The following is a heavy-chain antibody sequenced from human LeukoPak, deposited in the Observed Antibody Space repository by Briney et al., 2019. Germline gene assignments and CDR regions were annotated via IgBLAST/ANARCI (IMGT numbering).Heavy chain of an antibody. CDR2: ISGSGDGT. CDR3: AKWSGFGDD. CDR1: GFTFSSNS. J-gene: IGHJ4*02. D-gene: IGHD3-10*01. Sequence: GGSLRLSCAASGFTFSSNSMTWVRQTPGKGLEWVSGISGSGDGTYYADSVKGRFTISRDNSRNTLYLQMSSLRAEDTAVYYCAKWSGFGDDWGQGTLVTVSS. V-gene: IGHV3-23*01.